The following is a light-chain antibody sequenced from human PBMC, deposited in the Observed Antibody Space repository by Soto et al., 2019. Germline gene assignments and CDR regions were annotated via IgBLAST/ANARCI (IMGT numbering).Light chain of an antibody. CDR1: QTVTSSY. Sequence: EILLTQSPGTLSLSPGERATLSCRASQTVTSSYLAWYQQKPGQAPRLLMYGVSTRATGIPDRFSGSGSGTDFTLTISRLEPEDFAVYYCQHYGSSPRTFGGGTKVDIK. CDR2: GVS. V-gene: IGKV3-20*01. J-gene: IGKJ4*01. CDR3: QHYGSSPRT.